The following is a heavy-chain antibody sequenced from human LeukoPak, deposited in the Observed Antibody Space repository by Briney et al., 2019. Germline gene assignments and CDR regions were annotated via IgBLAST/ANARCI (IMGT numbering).Heavy chain of an antibody. D-gene: IGHD6-13*01. Sequence: GGSLRLSCAASGFTFSSYEMSWVCQAPGKGLEWVAYISSSGSTIYYADSVKGRFTISRDNAKNSLYLQMNSLRAEDTAVYYCAREIAAAGHHDAFDIWGQGTMVTVSS. CDR1: GFTFSSYE. V-gene: IGHV3-48*03. CDR3: AREIAAAGHHDAFDI. CDR2: ISSSGSTI. J-gene: IGHJ3*02.